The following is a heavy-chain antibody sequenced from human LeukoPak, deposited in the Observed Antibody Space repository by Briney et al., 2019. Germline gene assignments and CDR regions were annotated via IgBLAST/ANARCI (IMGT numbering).Heavy chain of an antibody. Sequence: PGGSLRLSCAASGFTFSSYSMNWVRQAPGKGLEWVSSISSTSTYIDYVDSVKGRFTISRDNAKNSLYLQMNSLRAEDTAVYYCARDRYCTNGVCYDMDVWGKGTTVTVSS. CDR2: ISSTSTYI. CDR1: GFTFSSYS. D-gene: IGHD2-8*01. V-gene: IGHV3-21*01. J-gene: IGHJ6*03. CDR3: ARDRYCTNGVCYDMDV.